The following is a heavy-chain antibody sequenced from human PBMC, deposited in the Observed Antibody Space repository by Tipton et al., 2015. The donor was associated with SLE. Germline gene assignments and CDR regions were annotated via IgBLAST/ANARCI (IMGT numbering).Heavy chain of an antibody. CDR1: GGYISSGGYY. J-gene: IGHJ6*02. V-gene: IGHV4-31*03. CDR2: IYYGAYGGST. CDR3: ARPERGVRLGMDV. Sequence: TLSLTCSVSGGYISSGGYYWSWIRQVPGMGLKWIGYIYYGAYGGSTYYNPSLKGRVSILVDTSKNQFSLRLSSATAADTAVYYCARPERGVRLGMDVWGQGTTVTVSS. D-gene: IGHD3-10*01.